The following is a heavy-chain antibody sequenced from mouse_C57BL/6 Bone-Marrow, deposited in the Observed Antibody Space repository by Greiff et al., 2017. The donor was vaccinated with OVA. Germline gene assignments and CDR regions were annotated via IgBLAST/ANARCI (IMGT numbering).Heavy chain of an antibody. CDR3: VCLGFAY. D-gene: IGHD6-1*01. V-gene: IGHV1-50*01. CDR1: GYTFTSYW. J-gene: IGHJ3*01. CDR2: IDPSDSYT. Sequence: QVHVKQPGAELVKPGASVKLSCKASGYTFTSYWMQWVKQRPGQGLEWIGEIDPSDSYTNYNQKFKGKATLTVDTSSSTAYMQLSSLTSEDSAVYYCVCLGFAYWGQGTLVTVSA.